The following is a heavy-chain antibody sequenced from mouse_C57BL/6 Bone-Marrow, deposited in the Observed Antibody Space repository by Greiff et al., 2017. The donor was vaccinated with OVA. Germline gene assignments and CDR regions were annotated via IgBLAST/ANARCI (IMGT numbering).Heavy chain of an antibody. CDR2: IRSKSSNYAT. V-gene: IGHV10-3*01. Sequence: EVQGVESGGGLVQPKGSLKLSCAASGFTFNTYAMHWVRQAPGKGLEWVARIRSKSSNYATYYADSVKDRFTISRDDSQSMLYLQMNNLKTEDTAMYYCVRERVLEDYFDYWGQGTTLTVSS. J-gene: IGHJ2*01. CDR1: GFTFNTYA. D-gene: IGHD2-14*01. CDR3: VRERVLEDYFDY.